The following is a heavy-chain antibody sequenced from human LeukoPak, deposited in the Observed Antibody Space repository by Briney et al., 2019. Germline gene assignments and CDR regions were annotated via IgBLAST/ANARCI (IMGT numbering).Heavy chain of an antibody. CDR2: IYSGGST. Sequence: PGGSLRLSCAASGFTFSSYAMSWVRQAPGKGLEWVSVIYSGGSTYYADSVKGRFTISRDNSKNTLYLQMNSLRAEDTAVYYCARDHPLGFVTWGQGTMVTVSS. D-gene: IGHD7-27*01. V-gene: IGHV3-53*01. CDR3: ARDHPLGFVT. J-gene: IGHJ3*01. CDR1: GFTFSSYA.